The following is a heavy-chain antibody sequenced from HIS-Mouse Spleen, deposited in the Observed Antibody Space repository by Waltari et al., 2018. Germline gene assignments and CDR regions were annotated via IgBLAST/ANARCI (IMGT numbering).Heavy chain of an antibody. D-gene: IGHD6-6*01. CDR2: IYSGGST. V-gene: IGHV3-66*01. Sequence: EVQLVESGGGLVQPGGSLRLSCAASGFTVSSNYMSWVRQAPGKGLELVSVIYSGGSTYYAESVKGRFTISRDNSKNTLYLQMNSLRAEDTAVYYCARVEYSSSSAFDIWGQGTMVTVSS. CDR3: ARVEYSSSSAFDI. CDR1: GFTVSSNY. J-gene: IGHJ3*02.